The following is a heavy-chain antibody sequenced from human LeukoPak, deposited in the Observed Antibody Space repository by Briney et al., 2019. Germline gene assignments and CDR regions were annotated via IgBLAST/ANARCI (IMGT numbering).Heavy chain of an antibody. CDR3: AKDPYGDYVYYFDY. CDR2: ITYSGGNT. Sequence: GGSLRLSCAASGFTFSSYAMSWVRQAPGKGLEWVSTITYSGGNTYYADSVKGRFTISRDNSKNTLYLQMNSLRAEDTAVYYCAKDPYGDYVYYFDYWGQGTLVTVSS. V-gene: IGHV3-23*01. CDR1: GFTFSSYA. D-gene: IGHD4-17*01. J-gene: IGHJ4*02.